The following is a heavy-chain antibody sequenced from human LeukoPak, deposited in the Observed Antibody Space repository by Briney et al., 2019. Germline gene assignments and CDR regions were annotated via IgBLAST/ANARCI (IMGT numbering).Heavy chain of an antibody. V-gene: IGHV3-7*01. CDR1: GFTFSSYW. J-gene: IGHJ4*02. CDR2: IKHDGSDK. D-gene: IGHD3-10*01. CDR3: ARDLWFGEFPYYFDQ. Sequence: GGSLRLSCAASGFTFSSYWMSWVRQAPGKGLEWVASIKHDGSDKYYVDSVKGRFTISRDNAKNSLYLQMNSLRAEDTAMYYCARDLWFGEFPYYFDQWGQGTLVTVSS.